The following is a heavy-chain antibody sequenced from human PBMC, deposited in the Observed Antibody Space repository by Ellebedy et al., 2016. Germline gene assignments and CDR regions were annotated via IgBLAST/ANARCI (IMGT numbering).Heavy chain of an antibody. V-gene: IGHV4-61*01. CDR1: GGSVSSASYY. Sequence: GSLRLXXTVSGGSVSSASYYWNWIRQPPGKGLEWIGYVYYSGSTNYNPPLKSRVTMSVDTSRNQFSLKLSSVTAADTAVYYCARCFDSGGYIDYWGQGTLVTVSS. CDR3: ARCFDSGGYIDY. D-gene: IGHD3-22*01. CDR2: VYYSGST. J-gene: IGHJ4*02.